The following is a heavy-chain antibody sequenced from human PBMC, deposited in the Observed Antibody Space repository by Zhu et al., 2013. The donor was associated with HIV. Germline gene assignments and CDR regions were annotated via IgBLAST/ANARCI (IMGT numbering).Heavy chain of an antibody. Sequence: QAQLVQSGADVKRPGAAVKVSCKASKYTFTGYYIHWVRQAQGQGLEWIGWVNANTGGTHYAQKFLGRVTMTRDTSINTAYMDLRRLTSDDTAVYYCARGVGAVGDGKRSYYFHDMDVWGQGTTIAVTS. V-gene: IGHV1-2*02. J-gene: IGHJ6*03. CDR1: KYTFTGYY. D-gene: IGHD3-10*01. CDR3: ARGVGAVGDGKRSYYFHDMDV. CDR2: VNANTGGT.